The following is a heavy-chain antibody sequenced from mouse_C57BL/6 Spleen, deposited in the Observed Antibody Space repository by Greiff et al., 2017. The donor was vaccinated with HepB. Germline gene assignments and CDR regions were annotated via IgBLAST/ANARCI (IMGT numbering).Heavy chain of an antibody. CDR1: GYTFTSYW. V-gene: IGHV1-52*01. CDR2: IDPSDSET. CDR3: ARLNDGGY. Sequence: VQLQQSGAELVRPGSSVKLSCKASGYTFTSYWMHWVKQRPIQGLEWIGNIDPSDSETHYNQKFKDKATLTVDKSSSTAYMQLSSLTSEDSAVYYCARLNDGGYWGQGTTLTVSS. J-gene: IGHJ2*01. D-gene: IGHD2-3*01.